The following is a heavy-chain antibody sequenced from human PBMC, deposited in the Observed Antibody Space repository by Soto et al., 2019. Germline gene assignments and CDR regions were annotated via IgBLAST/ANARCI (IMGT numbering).Heavy chain of an antibody. Sequence: QAQLVQSGGEVKRPGASVKVSCKASGYTFNKYGFNWVRHAPGQGLEWMGRISAFNDYTNLAQKFQGRTTLTTDASTNTAYMELQILRSDDTAMYYCSRGRGVVSPAGTPDAFDVWGQGTMVTVSS. V-gene: IGHV1-18*01. D-gene: IGHD6-13*01. CDR2: ISAFNDYT. CDR3: SRGRGVVSPAGTPDAFDV. CDR1: GYTFNKYG. J-gene: IGHJ3*01.